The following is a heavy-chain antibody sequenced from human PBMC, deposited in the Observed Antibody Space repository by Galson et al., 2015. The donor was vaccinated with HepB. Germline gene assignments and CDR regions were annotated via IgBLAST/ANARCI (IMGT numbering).Heavy chain of an antibody. CDR3: TTAYPGIAAAGTVNYYYYGMDV. CDR1: GFTFSNAW. D-gene: IGHD6-13*01. CDR2: IKSKTDGGTT. J-gene: IGHJ6*02. V-gene: IGHV3-15*01. Sequence: SLRLSCAASGFTFSNAWMSWVRQAPGKGLEWVGRIKSKTDGGTTDYAAPVKGRFTISRDDSKNTLYLQMNSLKTEDTAVYYCTTAYPGIAAAGTVNYYYYGMDVWGQGTTVTVSS.